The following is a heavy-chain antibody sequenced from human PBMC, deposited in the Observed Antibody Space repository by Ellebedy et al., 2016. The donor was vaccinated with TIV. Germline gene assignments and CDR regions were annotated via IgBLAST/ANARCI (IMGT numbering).Heavy chain of an antibody. CDR2: IWYDGSNK. CDR1: GFTFSSYG. Sequence: GGSLRLXXAASGFTFSSYGMHWVRQAPGKGLEWVAVIWYDGSNKYYADSVKGRFTISRDNSKNTLYLQMNSLRAEDTAVYYCARDISGSYFGWFDPWGQGTLVTVFS. J-gene: IGHJ5*02. D-gene: IGHD1-26*01. V-gene: IGHV3-33*01. CDR3: ARDISGSYFGWFDP.